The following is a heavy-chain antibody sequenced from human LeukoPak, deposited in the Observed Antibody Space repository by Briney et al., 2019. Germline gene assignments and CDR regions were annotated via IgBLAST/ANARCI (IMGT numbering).Heavy chain of an antibody. CDR3: AKDVKNYYFYGLDV. Sequence: GRSLRLSCAASGLSLTSYGVHWVRQASGRGLEWVAAISSDGRNIYYGDPVRGRFTISRDNSMNTLILQMNSLSAEDTAVYYCAKDVKNYYFYGLDVWGQGTTVTVSS. CDR1: GLSLTSYG. CDR2: ISSDGRNI. J-gene: IGHJ6*02. V-gene: IGHV3-30*18.